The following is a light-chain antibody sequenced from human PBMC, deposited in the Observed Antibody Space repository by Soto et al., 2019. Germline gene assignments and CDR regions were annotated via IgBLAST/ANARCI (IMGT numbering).Light chain of an antibody. CDR1: QSINSW. CDR3: QQYNSYSQIT. V-gene: IGKV1-5*01. CDR2: DAS. J-gene: IGKJ5*01. Sequence: DIQMTQSPSTLSASVGDRVTITSRASQSINSWLAWYQQKPGKAPKLLIYDASSLETGVPSRFSGSGSGTEFTLTISSLQPDDFAIYYCQQYNSYSQITFGQGTRLEIK.